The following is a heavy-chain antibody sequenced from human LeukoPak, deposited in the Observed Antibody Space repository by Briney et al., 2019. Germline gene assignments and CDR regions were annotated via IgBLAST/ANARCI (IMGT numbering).Heavy chain of an antibody. CDR1: GYAFTSLD. D-gene: IGHD6-19*01. CDR3: ARVAGSADY. V-gene: IGHV1-8*01. Sequence: SVRLFCKASGYAFTSLDINWVPEASGQGLEWMGWMNPNSGYTGSAQTFQGRLTMTRDTSISTAYMELTSLTSEDTAMHYCARVAGSADYWGQGTLVTVSS. CDR2: MNPNSGYT. J-gene: IGHJ4*02.